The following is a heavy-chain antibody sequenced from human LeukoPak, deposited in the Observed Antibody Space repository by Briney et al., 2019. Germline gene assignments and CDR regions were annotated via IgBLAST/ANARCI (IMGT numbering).Heavy chain of an antibody. Sequence: GGSLRLSCAASGFTFSSYWMSWVRQAPGKGLEWVANINQDGSEKYYVDSVKGRFTISRDNAKNSLYLQMNSLRAEDTAVYYCASLVRGSYLFTHYYYMDVWGKGTTVTVSS. V-gene: IGHV3-7*01. D-gene: IGHD1-26*01. CDR1: GFTFSSYW. CDR3: ASLVRGSYLFTHYYYMDV. CDR2: INQDGSEK. J-gene: IGHJ6*03.